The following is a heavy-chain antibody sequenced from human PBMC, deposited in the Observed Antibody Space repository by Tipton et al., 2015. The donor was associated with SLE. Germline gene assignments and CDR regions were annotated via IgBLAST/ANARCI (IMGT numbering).Heavy chain of an antibody. Sequence: SLRLSCAASGFSFSAYSMNWVRQAPGKGLEWVAFIRNDGSNEYYVDSVKGRFTVSRDNSKNTVYVQMNSLRADDTAIYYCASASWNYGFFDYWGQGTLVTVSS. J-gene: IGHJ4*02. D-gene: IGHD1-7*01. CDR3: ASASWNYGFFDY. V-gene: IGHV3-33*08. CDR1: GFSFSAYS. CDR2: IRNDGSNE.